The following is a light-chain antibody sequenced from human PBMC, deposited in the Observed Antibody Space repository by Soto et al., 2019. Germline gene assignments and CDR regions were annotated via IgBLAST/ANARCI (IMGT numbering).Light chain of an antibody. CDR1: QSIVRSY. CDR2: GAS. J-gene: IGKJ2*01. V-gene: IGKV3-20*01. CDR3: QQYGSSPYT. Sequence: EIVLTQSPGTLSLSPGERATLSCRASQSIVRSYLAWYQQKPGQAPRLLIYGASSRATGIPDRFSGSGSGTDFTLTISRLEPEAFAVYYCQQYGSSPYTFGQGTKLEIK.